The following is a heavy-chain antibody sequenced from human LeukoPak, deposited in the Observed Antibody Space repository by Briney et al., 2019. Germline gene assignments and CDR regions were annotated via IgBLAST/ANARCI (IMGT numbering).Heavy chain of an antibody. CDR2: IYHSGST. V-gene: IGHV4-38-2*01. J-gene: IGHJ4*02. CDR1: GYSISSGYY. CDR3: ARKTTVTAIILD. D-gene: IGHD4-17*01. Sequence: SETLSLTCGVSGYSISSGYYWGWIRQPPGKGLEWIGSIYHSGSTYYNPSLKSRVTISVDTSTNQFSLKLTSVTAADTAVYYCARKTTVTAIILDWGQGTLSPSPQ.